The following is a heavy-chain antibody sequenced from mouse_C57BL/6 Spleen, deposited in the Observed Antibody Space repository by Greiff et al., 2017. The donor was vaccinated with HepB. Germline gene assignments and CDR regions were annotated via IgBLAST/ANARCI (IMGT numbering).Heavy chain of an antibody. CDR1: GYTFTDYN. CDR2: INPNNGGT. Sequence: EVQLQQSGPELVKPGASVKMSCKASGYTFTDYNMHWVKQSHGKSLEWIGYINPNNGGTSYNQKFKGKATLTVNKSSSTAYMELRSLTSEDSAVYYCGREGGLANWHYFDYWGQGTTLTVSS. D-gene: IGHD4-1*01. J-gene: IGHJ2*01. CDR3: GREGGLANWHYFDY. V-gene: IGHV1-22*01.